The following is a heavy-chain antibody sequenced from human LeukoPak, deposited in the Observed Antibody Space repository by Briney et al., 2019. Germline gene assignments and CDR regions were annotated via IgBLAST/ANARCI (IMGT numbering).Heavy chain of an antibody. CDR1: GFTFSSYS. J-gene: IGHJ5*02. Sequence: GGSLRLSCAASGFTFSSYSMNWVRQAPGKGLEWVSSISSSSSYIYYADSVKGRFTISRDNAKNSLYLQMNSLRAEDTAVYYCAREVYGDYDGGHRFDPWGQGTLVTVSS. CDR2: ISSSSSYI. D-gene: IGHD4-17*01. CDR3: AREVYGDYDGGHRFDP. V-gene: IGHV3-21*01.